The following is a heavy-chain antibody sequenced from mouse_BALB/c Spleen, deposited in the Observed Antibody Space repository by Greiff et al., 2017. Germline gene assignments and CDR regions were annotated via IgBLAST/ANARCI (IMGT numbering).Heavy chain of an antibody. D-gene: IGHD1-2*01. CDR2: ISSGGGST. CDR3: ARHSYGYWFAY. CDR1: GFAFSSYD. Sequence: EVKLVESGGGLVKPGGSLKLSCAASGFAFSSYDMSWVRQTPEKRLEWVAYISSGGGSTYYPDTVKGRFTISRDNAKNTLYLQMSSLKSEDTAMYYCARHSYGYWFAYWGQGTLVTVSA. J-gene: IGHJ3*01. V-gene: IGHV5-12-1*01.